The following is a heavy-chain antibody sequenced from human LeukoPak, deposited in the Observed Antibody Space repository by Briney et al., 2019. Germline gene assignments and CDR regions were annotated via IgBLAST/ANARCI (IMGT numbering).Heavy chain of an antibody. CDR1: GFTFDDYA. V-gene: IGHV3-9*01. CDR3: VKDSSYGSGSYFDH. J-gene: IGHJ4*02. CDR2: ISWNSGSI. Sequence: PGGSLRLSCAASGFTFDDYAMHWVRQAPGKGLEWVSGISWNSGSIGYADSVKGRFTISRDNAKNSLYLQMNSPRAEDTALYYCVKDSSYGSGSYFDHWGQGTLVTVSS. D-gene: IGHD3-10*01.